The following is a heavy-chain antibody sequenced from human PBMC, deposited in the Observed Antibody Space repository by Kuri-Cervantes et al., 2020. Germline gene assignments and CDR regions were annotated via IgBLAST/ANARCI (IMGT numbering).Heavy chain of an antibody. V-gene: IGHV1-2*02. D-gene: IGHD3-10*01. J-gene: IGHJ4*02. Sequence: ASVKVSCKASGYTFTGYYMHWVRQAHGQGLEWMGWINPNSGGTNYAQKFQGRVTMTRDTSTSTVYMELSSLRSEDTAVYYCARVYGSGSYNFDYWGQGTLVTVSS. CDR3: ARVYGSGSYNFDY. CDR2: INPNSGGT. CDR1: GYTFTGYY.